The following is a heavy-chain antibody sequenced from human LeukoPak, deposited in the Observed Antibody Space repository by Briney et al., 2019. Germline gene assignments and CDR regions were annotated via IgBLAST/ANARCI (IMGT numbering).Heavy chain of an antibody. V-gene: IGHV4-38-2*02. D-gene: IGHD5-24*01. Sequence: SETLSLTCTVSGGSISGYYWGWIRQPPGKGLEWMGSLYHSGNTYYNPSLKSRVTISVDTSKNQFSLKLSSVTAADTAVYYCARAAEIGTLGYFQHWGQGTLVTVSS. J-gene: IGHJ1*01. CDR2: LYHSGNT. CDR3: ARAAEIGTLGYFQH. CDR1: GGSISGYY.